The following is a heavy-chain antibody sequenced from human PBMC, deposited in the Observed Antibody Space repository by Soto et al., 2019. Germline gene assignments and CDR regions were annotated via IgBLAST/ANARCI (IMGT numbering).Heavy chain of an antibody. CDR3: ARARMVRGIIYYYGMDV. CDR1: GAPISSEGNS. Sequence: QVQLQESGPGLVKSSQTLSLTCTFSGAPISSEGNSWTWIRKHPGKGLEWIGYIYYSGSTNYNPSLKSRVTISVDTSKNQFSLKLNSVTAADTAVYYCARARMVRGIIYYYGMDVWGQGTTVTVSS. V-gene: IGHV4-31*03. D-gene: IGHD3-10*01. CDR2: IYYSGST. J-gene: IGHJ6*02.